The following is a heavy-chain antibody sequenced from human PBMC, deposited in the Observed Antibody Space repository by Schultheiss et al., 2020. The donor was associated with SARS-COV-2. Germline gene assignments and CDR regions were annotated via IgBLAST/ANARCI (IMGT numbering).Heavy chain of an antibody. Sequence: GESLKISCAASGFTFSSYAMHWVRQAPGKGLEWVANIKQDGSEKYYVDSVKGRFTISRDNAKNSLYLQMNSLRAEDTAVYYCARAPLYDYVWRWNYWGQGTLVTVSS. D-gene: IGHD3-16*01. V-gene: IGHV3-7*03. J-gene: IGHJ4*02. CDR2: IKQDGSEK. CDR3: ARAPLYDYVWRWNY. CDR1: GFTFSSYA.